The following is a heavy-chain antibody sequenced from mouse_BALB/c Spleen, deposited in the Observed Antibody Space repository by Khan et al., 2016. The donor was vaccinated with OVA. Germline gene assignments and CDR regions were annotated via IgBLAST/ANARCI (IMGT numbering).Heavy chain of an antibody. CDR3: AKGVWAYYYALDY. V-gene: IGHV2-6-5*01. J-gene: IGHJ4*01. CDR1: GFSLTDYG. Sequence: VQLKESGPGLVAPSQSLSITCTVSGFSLTDYGVSWVRQPPGKGLEWLGVIWGGGSTYYNSALKSRLSISKDNSRSQVFLKMSSLKTDDTAMDDCAKGVWAYYYALDYWGQGTSVTVSA. CDR2: IWGGGST.